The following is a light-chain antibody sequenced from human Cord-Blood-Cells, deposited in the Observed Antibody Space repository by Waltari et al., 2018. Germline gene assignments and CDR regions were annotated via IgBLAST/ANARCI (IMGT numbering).Light chain of an antibody. Sequence: QSVLPHPPSASGTPGQRVTISCSGSSSNIVSNTVNWYQQLPGTAPKHLIYSNKQRPSGVPDRFSGSKSGTSASLAISGLQSEDEADYYCAAWDDSLNGYVFGTGTKVTVL. CDR3: AAWDDSLNGYV. V-gene: IGLV1-44*01. CDR1: SSNIVSNT. J-gene: IGLJ1*01. CDR2: SNK.